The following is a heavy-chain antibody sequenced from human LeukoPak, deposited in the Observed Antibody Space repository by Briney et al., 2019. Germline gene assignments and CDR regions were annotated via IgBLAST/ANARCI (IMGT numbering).Heavy chain of an antibody. Sequence: GASVKVSCKASGYTFTSYGISWVRQAPGQGLEWMGWISAYNGNTNYAQKLQGRVTMTTDTSTSTAYMELRSLRSDDTAVYYCARGRGSKQLWSSGYYYYGMDVWGQGTTVTVSS. J-gene: IGHJ6*02. D-gene: IGHD5-18*01. CDR1: GYTFTSYG. V-gene: IGHV1-18*01. CDR3: ARGRGSKQLWSSGYYYYGMDV. CDR2: ISAYNGNT.